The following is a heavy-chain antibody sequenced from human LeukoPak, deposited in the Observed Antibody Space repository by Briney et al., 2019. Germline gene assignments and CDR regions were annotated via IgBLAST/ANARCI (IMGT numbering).Heavy chain of an antibody. CDR2: ISSNGGST. CDR3: VRRATAYWYFDL. CDR1: GLTFSNYA. V-gene: IGHV3-64D*09. Sequence: GGSLRLSCSASGLTFSNYAMHGVRQAPGKGLEYLSAISSNGGSTYYADSVKGRFTISRDNSKNTLYLQMSSLRAEDTAVYYCVRRATAYWYFDLWGRGTLVTVSS. J-gene: IGHJ2*01.